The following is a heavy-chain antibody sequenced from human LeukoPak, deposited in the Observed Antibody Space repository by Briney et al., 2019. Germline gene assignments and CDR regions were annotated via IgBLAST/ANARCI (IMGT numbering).Heavy chain of an antibody. V-gene: IGHV4-4*02. CDR3: ARVEYYYGSGRYYYYGMDV. D-gene: IGHD3-10*01. J-gene: IGHJ6*02. Sequence: SETLSLTCAVSGGSISSSNWWSWVRQPPGKGLEWIGYIYYSGSTNYNPSLKSRVTISVDTSKNQFSLKLSSVTAADTAVYYCARVEYYYGSGRYYYYGMDVWGQGTTVTVSS. CDR1: GGSISSSNW. CDR2: IYYSGST.